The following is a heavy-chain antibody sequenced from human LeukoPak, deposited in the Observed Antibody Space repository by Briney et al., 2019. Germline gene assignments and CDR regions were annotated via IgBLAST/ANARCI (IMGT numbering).Heavy chain of an antibody. J-gene: IGHJ6*03. CDR2: IIPIFGTA. V-gene: IGHV1-69*06. CDR3: ARGQLEPNHYYYYYYMDV. D-gene: IGHD1-1*01. CDR1: GGTFSSYA. Sequence: SVKVSCKASGGTFSSYAISWVRQAPGQGLEWMGGIIPIFGTANYAQKFQGRVTITADKSTSTAYMELSSLRSEDTAVYYCARGQLEPNHYYYYYYMDVWGKGTTVTVSS.